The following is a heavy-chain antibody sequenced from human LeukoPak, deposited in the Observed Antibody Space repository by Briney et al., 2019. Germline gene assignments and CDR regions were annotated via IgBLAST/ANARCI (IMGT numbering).Heavy chain of an antibody. J-gene: IGHJ3*02. V-gene: IGHV3-53*01. CDR2: IYSGGST. D-gene: IGHD6-19*01. CDR3: ARDSSGWNGAFDI. CDR1: GFTVSSNY. Sequence: GGSLRLSCAASGFTVSSNYMSWVRQAPGKGLEWVSVIYSGGSTYYADSVKGRFTISGDNTKNTLYLQMNSLRAEDTAVYYCARDSSGWNGAFDIWGQGTMVTVSS.